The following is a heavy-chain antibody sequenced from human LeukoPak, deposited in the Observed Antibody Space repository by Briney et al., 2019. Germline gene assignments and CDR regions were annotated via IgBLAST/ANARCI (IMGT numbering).Heavy chain of an antibody. CDR2: INHSGST. J-gene: IGHJ4*02. V-gene: IGHV4-34*01. CDR1: GGSFGGYY. D-gene: IGHD3-9*01. Sequence: SETLSLTCAVYGGSFGGYYWSWIRQPPGKGLEWIGEINHSGSTNYNPSLKSRVTISVDTSKNQFSLKLSSVTAADTAVYYCARGRNILRYFDWLLPFDYWGQGTLVTVSS. CDR3: ARGRNILRYFDWLLPFDY.